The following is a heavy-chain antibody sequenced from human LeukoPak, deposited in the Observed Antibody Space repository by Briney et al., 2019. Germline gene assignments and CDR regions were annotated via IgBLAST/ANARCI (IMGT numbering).Heavy chain of an antibody. J-gene: IGHJ6*02. D-gene: IGHD3-3*01. CDR2: INPSGGST. CDR3: ARDQGRFLEWLSRYYYYGMDV. CDR1: GYTFTSYY. Sequence: ASVKVSCKASGYTFTSYYMHWVRQAPGQGLEWMGIINPSGGSTSYAQKFQGRVTMTRDTSTSTVYMELSSLRSEDTAVYYCARDQGRFLEWLSRYYYYGMDVWGQGTTVTVSS. V-gene: IGHV1-46*01.